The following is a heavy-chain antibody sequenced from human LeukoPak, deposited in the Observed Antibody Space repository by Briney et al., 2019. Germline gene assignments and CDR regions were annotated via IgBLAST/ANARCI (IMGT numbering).Heavy chain of an antibody. CDR1: GITFSGNW. CDR3: ARDRDWSFDY. D-gene: IGHD3/OR15-3a*01. Sequence: GGSLRLSCADSGITFSGNWMSWVRQAPGKGLEWVAHIKPDGSEKYYVDSVRGRYTISRDNAENSLYLEMNSLRAEDTAVYYCARDRDWSFDYWGQGTLVTVSS. CDR2: IKPDGSEK. V-gene: IGHV3-7*05. J-gene: IGHJ4*02.